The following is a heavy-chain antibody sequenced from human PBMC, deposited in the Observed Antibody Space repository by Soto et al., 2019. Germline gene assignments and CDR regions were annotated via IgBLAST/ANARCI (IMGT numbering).Heavy chain of an antibody. CDR3: AKLSIAAAGNFY. CDR2: ISGSGGST. CDR1: GFSFSSYA. Sequence: GGSLRLSSAASGFSFSSYAMSWVRQAPGKGLEWVSAISGSGGSTYYADSVKGRFTISRDNSKNTLYLQMNSLRAEDTAVYYCAKLSIAAAGNFYWGQGTLVTVSS. J-gene: IGHJ4*02. D-gene: IGHD6-13*01. V-gene: IGHV3-23*01.